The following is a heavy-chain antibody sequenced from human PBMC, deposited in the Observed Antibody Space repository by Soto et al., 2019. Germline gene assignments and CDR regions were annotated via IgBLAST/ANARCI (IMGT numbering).Heavy chain of an antibody. V-gene: IGHV3-53*04. Sequence: EVQLVESGGGLVQPGGSLRLSCAASGFTVSSNYMSWVRQAPGKGLEWVSVIYSGGSTYYADSVKGRFTISRHNSKNTLYLKMNSLRAADTAVYYCARVRSGGLHAFDYWGQGTLVTVSS. CDR2: IYSGGST. CDR3: ARVRSGGLHAFDY. CDR1: GFTVSSNY. D-gene: IGHD3-3*01. J-gene: IGHJ4*02.